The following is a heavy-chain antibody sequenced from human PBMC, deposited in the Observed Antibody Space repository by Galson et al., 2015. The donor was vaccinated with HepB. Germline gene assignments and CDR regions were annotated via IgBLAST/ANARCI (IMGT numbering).Heavy chain of an antibody. Sequence: SLRLSCAASVFPFSSYGMHWVRQAPGKGLEWVAAISYEGTNEDYVDSVKGRFTISRDNSKNTLYLEMNSLRPDDTAVYYCARDSPGDDSGGYYYYYYGMDVWGQGTTVTVSS. V-gene: IGHV3-30*03. CDR3: ARDSPGDDSGGYYYYYYGMDV. CDR2: ISYEGTNE. J-gene: IGHJ6*02. D-gene: IGHD3-22*01. CDR1: VFPFSSYG.